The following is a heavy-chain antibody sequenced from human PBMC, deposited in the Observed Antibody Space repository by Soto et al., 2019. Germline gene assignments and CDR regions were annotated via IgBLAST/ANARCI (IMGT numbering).Heavy chain of an antibody. CDR1: GYTFTSYA. D-gene: IGHD3-10*01. CDR2: INPNSGGT. Sequence: GASVKVSCKASGYTFTSYAMNWVRQAPGQGLEWMGWINPNSGGTNYAQKFQGRVTMTRDTSISTAYMELSRLRSDDTAVYYCAKDVNYYGSGSVDYHYFMEVWGKGSTVIVSS. J-gene: IGHJ6*03. CDR3: AKDVNYYGSGSVDYHYFMEV. V-gene: IGHV1-2*02.